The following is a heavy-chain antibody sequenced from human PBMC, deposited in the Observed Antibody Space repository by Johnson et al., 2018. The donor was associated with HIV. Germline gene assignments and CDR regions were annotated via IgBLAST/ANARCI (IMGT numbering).Heavy chain of an antibody. CDR2: ISYDGSNK. V-gene: IGHV3-30*04. D-gene: IGHD3-22*01. CDR1: GFTFDDYA. CDR3: ARGSYYDSSGDAFDI. Sequence: VQLVESGGGLVQPGRSLRLSCAASGFTFDDYAMHWVRQAPGKGLEWVAVISYDGSNKYYADSVKGRFTISRDNSKNTLFLQMNSLRAEDTAVYYCARGSYYDSSGDAFDIWGQGTMVTVSS. J-gene: IGHJ3*02.